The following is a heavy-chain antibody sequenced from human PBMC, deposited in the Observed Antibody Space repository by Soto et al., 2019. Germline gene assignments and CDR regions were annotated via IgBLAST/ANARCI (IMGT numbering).Heavy chain of an antibody. CDR3: ARQGYCISTSCYDDYYGMDV. Sequence: PSETLSLTCTVSGGSISSSSYYWGWIRQPPGKGLEWIGSIYYSGSTYYNPSLKSRVTISVDTSKNQFSLKLSSVTAADTAVYYCARQGYCISTSCYDDYYGMDVWGQGTTVTVSS. CDR1: GGSISSSSYY. V-gene: IGHV4-39*01. D-gene: IGHD2-2*01. J-gene: IGHJ6*02. CDR2: IYYSGST.